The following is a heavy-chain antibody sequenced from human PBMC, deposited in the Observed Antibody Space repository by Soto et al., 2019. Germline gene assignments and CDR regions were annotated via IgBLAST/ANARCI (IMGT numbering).Heavy chain of an antibody. CDR1: GGSFSTYA. D-gene: IGHD2-21*02. CDR3: ARRVVTADSWIDP. CDR2: VIPAFGKT. V-gene: IGHV1-69*12. Sequence: QVQLVQSGAEVKKPGSSVEVSCKASGGSFSTYAITWVRQVPGQGLEWMGDVIPAFGKTDYTQKFQGRVTTTADESTSTAYMELTNLRSEDTAVYYCARRVVTADSWIDPWGQGTLVTVSS. J-gene: IGHJ5*02.